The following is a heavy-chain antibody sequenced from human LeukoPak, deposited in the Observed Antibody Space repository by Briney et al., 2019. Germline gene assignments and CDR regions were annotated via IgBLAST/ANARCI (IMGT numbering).Heavy chain of an antibody. CDR2: ISSDGITT. CDR1: GFTFSSSW. D-gene: IGHD3-3*01. CDR3: ARMEVA. J-gene: IGHJ3*01. Sequence: GGSLRLSCAAPGFTFSSSWMHWVRQVPGKGLVWVSRISSDGITTNYADSVKGRFTISRDNAKNTVYLQMNSLRAEDTAVYYCARMEVAWGQGTIVTVSS. V-gene: IGHV3-74*01.